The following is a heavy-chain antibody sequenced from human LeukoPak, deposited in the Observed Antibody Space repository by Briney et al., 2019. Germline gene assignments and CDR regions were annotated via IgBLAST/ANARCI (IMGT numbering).Heavy chain of an antibody. CDR1: GYSISSGYY. CDR2: IHHSGST. Sequence: SETLSLTCAVSGYSISSGYYWGWIRQPPGKGLEWIGSIHHSGSTYYNPSLNSRVTISVDTSKNQFSLKPSSVTAADTAVYYCARHVDTMIVVVITQFDYWGQGTLVTVSS. V-gene: IGHV4-38-2*01. D-gene: IGHD3-22*01. CDR3: ARHVDTMIVVVITQFDY. J-gene: IGHJ4*02.